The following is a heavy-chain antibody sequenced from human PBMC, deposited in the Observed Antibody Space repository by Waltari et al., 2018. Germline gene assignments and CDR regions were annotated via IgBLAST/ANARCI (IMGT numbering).Heavy chain of an antibody. D-gene: IGHD2-21*02. CDR3: SSGVTPNPLFGY. J-gene: IGHJ4*02. CDR1: GFTVSSNY. V-gene: IGHV3-53*01. Sequence: EVQLVESGGGLIQPVGSLRLSCAASGFTVSSNYMSWVRQAPGKGLECGAVIYRGGSIDDVESGKGLVNSARDNSMNTHFLQSNSLRAEDTAVYYCSSGVTPNPLFGYGCQGTLVTVSS. CDR2: IYRGGSI.